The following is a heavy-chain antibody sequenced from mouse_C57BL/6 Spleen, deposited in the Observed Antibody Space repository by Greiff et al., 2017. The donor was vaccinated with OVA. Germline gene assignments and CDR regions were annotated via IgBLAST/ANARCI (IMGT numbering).Heavy chain of an antibody. CDR2: INPNNGGT. V-gene: IGHV1-18*01. Sequence: EVQLQQSGPELVKPGASVKIPCKASGYTFTDYNMDWVKQSHGKSLEWIGDINPNNGGTIYNQKFKGKATLTVDKSSSTAYMELRSLTSEDTAVYYCERRGYYYGSSYGWFAYWGQGTLVTVSA. CDR3: ERRGYYYGSSYGWFAY. CDR1: GYTFTDYN. J-gene: IGHJ3*01. D-gene: IGHD1-1*01.